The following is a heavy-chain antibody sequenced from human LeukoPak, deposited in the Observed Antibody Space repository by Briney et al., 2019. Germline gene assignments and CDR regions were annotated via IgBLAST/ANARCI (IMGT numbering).Heavy chain of an antibody. CDR2: ISGSGGST. V-gene: IGHV3-23*01. CDR1: GFTFSSYA. J-gene: IGHJ4*02. Sequence: GGSLRLSCAASGFTFSSYAMSWVRQAPGKGLEWVSAISGSGGSTYYADSVKGRFTIPRDNSKNTLYLQMNSLRAEDTAVYYCAKGSITFGGVIVQPFDYWGQGTLVTVSS. D-gene: IGHD3-16*02. CDR3: AKGSITFGGVIVQPFDY.